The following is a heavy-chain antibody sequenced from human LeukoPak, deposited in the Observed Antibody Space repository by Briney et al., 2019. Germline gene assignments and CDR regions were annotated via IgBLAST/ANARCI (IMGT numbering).Heavy chain of an antibody. CDR3: ARENEQLRWFDP. J-gene: IGHJ5*02. CDR2: IYTSGNT. V-gene: IGHV4-4*07. D-gene: IGHD6-13*01. Sequence: PSETLSLTCTVSGVSVSTYYWSWIRQPAGKGLEWIGRIYTSGNTNYNPSLKSRVTISVDTSKNQFSLKLSSVTAADTAVYYCARENEQLRWFDPWGQGTLVTVSS. CDR1: GVSVSTYY.